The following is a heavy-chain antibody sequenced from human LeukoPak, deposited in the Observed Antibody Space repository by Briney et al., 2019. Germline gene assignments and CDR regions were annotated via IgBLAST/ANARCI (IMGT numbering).Heavy chain of an antibody. CDR1: GFTFSSYG. Sequence: GGSLRLSCAASGFTFSSYGMHWVRQAPGKGLEWVAFIRSDGNNKYYVDSVKGRSTISRDNSKNTLYLQMNSLRAEDTAVYYCAKDRRSGGSLSSFDPWGQGALVTVSS. J-gene: IGHJ5*02. CDR3: AKDRRSGGSLSSFDP. V-gene: IGHV3-30*02. CDR2: IRSDGNNK. D-gene: IGHD2-15*01.